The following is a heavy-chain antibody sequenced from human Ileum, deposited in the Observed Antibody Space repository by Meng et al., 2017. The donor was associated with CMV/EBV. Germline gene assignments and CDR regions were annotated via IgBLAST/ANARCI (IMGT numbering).Heavy chain of an antibody. V-gene: IGHV3-7*01. CDR2: IKQDGSAK. CDR3: ATSSSSPGHD. Sequence: GGSLRLSCAASGFTFTRYWMSWVRQAPGKGLEWVANIKQDGSAKYYVDSVKGRFTISRDNAQNSLYLQMNSLRAEDTAMYYCATSSSSPGHDWGQGTLVTVSS. J-gene: IGHJ1*01. CDR1: GFTFTRYW. D-gene: IGHD6-6*01.